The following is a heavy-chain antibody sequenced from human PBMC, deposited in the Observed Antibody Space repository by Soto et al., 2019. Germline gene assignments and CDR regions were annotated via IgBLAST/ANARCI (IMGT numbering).Heavy chain of an antibody. Sequence: EVQLVESGGTVIQPGESLRLSCAASGLNVNTNYMTWVRQAPGKGLEWLSIIHGGGNKFYSDSVKGRFTISRDTSKNTAYLQMSSLTVDHTAVYYCASGPTLAARLGWNYFDPWGQGTLVTVSS. CDR3: ASGPTLAARLGWNYFDP. J-gene: IGHJ5*02. V-gene: IGHV3-53*01. CDR1: GLNVNTNY. CDR2: IHGGGNK. D-gene: IGHD6-6*01.